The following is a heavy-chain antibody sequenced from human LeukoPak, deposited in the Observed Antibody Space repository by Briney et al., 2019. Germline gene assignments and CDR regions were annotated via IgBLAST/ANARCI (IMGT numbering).Heavy chain of an antibody. CDR1: GGSISSYY. V-gene: IGHV4-59*01. Sequence: ETLCLTCTVSGGSISSYYWSWVRPTPGKRREWIVYIYYSGNTNYNPSLKTRDTISVDTSKTQFSLKLSSVTAADTAVYYCARERGRGGYYDSSGPYYFDYWGQGTLVTVSS. D-gene: IGHD3-22*01. J-gene: IGHJ4*02. CDR2: IYYSGNT. CDR3: ARERGRGGYYDSSGPYYFDY.